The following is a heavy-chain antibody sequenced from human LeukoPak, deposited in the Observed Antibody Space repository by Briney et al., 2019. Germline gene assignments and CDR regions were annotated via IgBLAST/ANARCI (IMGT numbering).Heavy chain of an antibody. CDR1: GYKFTTYW. V-gene: IGHV5-10-1*01. CDR2: IDPSDSYT. J-gene: IGHJ4*02. D-gene: IGHD3-9*01. Sequence: GESLKISCKGSGYKFTTYWIGWVRQMPGKGLEWMGRIDPSDSYTNYSPSFQGHVTISADKSISTAYLQWSSLKASDTAMYYCATLDTDFDYWGQGTLVTVSS. CDR3: ATLDTDFDY.